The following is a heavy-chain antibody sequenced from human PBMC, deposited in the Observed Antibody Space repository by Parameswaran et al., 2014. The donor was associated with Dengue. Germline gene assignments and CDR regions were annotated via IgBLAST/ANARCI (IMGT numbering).Heavy chain of an antibody. J-gene: IGHJ4*02. D-gene: IGHD5-18*01. CDR3: ARAGPGYSYGSLNY. V-gene: IGHV4-30-2*01. Sequence: WIRQPPGKGLEWIGYIYHGGSTYYNPSLKSRVTISVDRSKNQFSLKLSSVTAADTAVYYCARAGPGYSYGSLNYWGQGTLVTVSS. CDR2: IYHGGST.